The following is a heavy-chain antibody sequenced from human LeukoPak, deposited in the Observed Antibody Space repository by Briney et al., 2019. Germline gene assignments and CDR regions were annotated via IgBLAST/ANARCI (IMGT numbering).Heavy chain of an antibody. CDR3: ARDRQVNYYYYGMDV. Sequence: SQTLSLTCTVSGGAISSGSYYWSWIRQPAGKGLEWFGRIYTSGSTNYNPSLKSRVTISVDTSKNLFSLKLSSVTAADTAVYYCARDRQVNYYYYGMDVWGQGTTVTVSS. D-gene: IGHD3-10*01. J-gene: IGHJ6*01. CDR2: IYTSGST. CDR1: GGAISSGSYY. V-gene: IGHV4-61*02.